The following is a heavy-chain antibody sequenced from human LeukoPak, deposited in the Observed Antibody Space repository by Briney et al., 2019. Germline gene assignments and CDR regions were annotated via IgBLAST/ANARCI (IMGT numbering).Heavy chain of an antibody. CDR2: IYYSGST. J-gene: IGHJ4*02. CDR1: GGSISSGVYY. CDR3: ARARITMVRGVIPFFDY. D-gene: IGHD3-10*01. Sequence: SQTLSLTCTVSGGSISSGVYYWSWIRQHPGKGLEWIGYIYYSGSTYYNPSLKSRVTISVDTSKNQFSLKLSSVTAADTAVYYCARARITMVRGVIPFFDYWGQGTLVTVSS. V-gene: IGHV4-31*03.